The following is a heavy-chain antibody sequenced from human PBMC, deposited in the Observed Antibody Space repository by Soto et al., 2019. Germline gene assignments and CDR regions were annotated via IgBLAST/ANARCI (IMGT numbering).Heavy chain of an antibody. J-gene: IGHJ4*02. CDR3: ARGWNNPGYLDS. Sequence: QVRLVEAGGGVVQPGRSLRLSCSASGFAFNRYAMHLVRQAPGKGLEWMAVIAYDGSVEHYSATVKGRFTISRDYSKDTLYLQMNSMRTEDSAVYYCARGWNNPGYLDSWGLGTLVTVSS. CDR1: GFAFNRYA. CDR2: IAYDGSVE. D-gene: IGHD1-1*01. V-gene: IGHV3-30*03.